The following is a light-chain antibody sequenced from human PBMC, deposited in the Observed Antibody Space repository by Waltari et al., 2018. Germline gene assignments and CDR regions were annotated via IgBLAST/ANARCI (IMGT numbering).Light chain of an antibody. CDR2: EVT. V-gene: IGLV2-23*02. J-gene: IGLJ1*01. Sequence: QSGLTQPASVSGSPGQSITICCTGTSSDVGNYNLVSLYQQYPGKAPTLMVYEVTELTSGVSDRFSCSKSGNTASLTIYGLQSEDEADYYCCSYAGLGIYVFGTGTKVTVL. CDR3: CSYAGLGIYV. CDR1: SSDVGNYNL.